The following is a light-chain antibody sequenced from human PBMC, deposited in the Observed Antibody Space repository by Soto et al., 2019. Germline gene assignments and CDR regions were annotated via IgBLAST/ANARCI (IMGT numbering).Light chain of an antibody. CDR2: EVN. CDR3: SSYTSSSAWV. CDR1: SSDVGGSNY. V-gene: IGLV2-14*01. Sequence: QSALTQPASVSGSPGQSITISCTGTSSDVGGSNYVSWYQQHPGKAPKLMIYEVNNRPSGVSHRFSGSKSGNTASLTISGLQAEDEADYYCSSYTSSSAWVFGGGTKLTVL. J-gene: IGLJ3*02.